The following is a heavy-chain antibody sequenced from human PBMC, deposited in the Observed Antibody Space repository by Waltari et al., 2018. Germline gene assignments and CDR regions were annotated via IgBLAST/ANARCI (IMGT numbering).Heavy chain of an antibody. CDR2: ISYSGST. Sequence: QLQLQESGPGLVKPSETLSLTCTVSGGYISSYYWSWIRQSPGKGLEWIGYISYSGSTNYHPSLKSRVTISVDTSKNEVSLKVTYVTPVDTAIYYCARGGSTSESFDVWGQGTMVTVSS. J-gene: IGHJ3*01. CDR1: GGYISSYY. D-gene: IGHD3-10*01. V-gene: IGHV4-59*01. CDR3: ARGGSTSESFDV.